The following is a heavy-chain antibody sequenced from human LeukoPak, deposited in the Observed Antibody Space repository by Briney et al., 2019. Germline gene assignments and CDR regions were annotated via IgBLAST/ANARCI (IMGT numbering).Heavy chain of an antibody. CDR2: IYYSGST. Sequence: PETLSLTCTVSGGSISSYYWSWIRQPPGKGLEWIGYIYYSGSTNYNPSPTSRVTISVDTPKNQFSLKLSAVTAADTAVYYCARWIPFYNALFFDPWGEGTLVTVSS. D-gene: IGHD3-10*01. CDR1: GGSISSYY. CDR3: ARWIPFYNALFFDP. J-gene: IGHJ5*02. V-gene: IGHV4-59*12.